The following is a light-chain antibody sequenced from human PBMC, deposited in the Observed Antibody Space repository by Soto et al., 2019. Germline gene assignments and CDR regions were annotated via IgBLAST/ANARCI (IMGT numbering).Light chain of an antibody. J-gene: IGLJ2*01. CDR1: SSNIGTNT. V-gene: IGLV1-44*01. Sequence: QSVLTQPPSASGTPGQRVTIFCSGSSSNIGTNTVIWYQQLPGAAPKLLIYSDNQWPSGVPDRFSGSKSGTSASLAISGLQSEDEADYYCAAWDVSLVVFGGGTKLTVL. CDR2: SDN. CDR3: AAWDVSLVV.